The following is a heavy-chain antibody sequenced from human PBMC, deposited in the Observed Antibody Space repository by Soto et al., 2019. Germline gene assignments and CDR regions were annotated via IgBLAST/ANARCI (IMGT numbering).Heavy chain of an antibody. CDR1: GYTFTSYD. CDR2: MNPNSGNI. Sequence: QVQLVQSGAEVKKPGASVKVSCKASGYTFTSYDINWVRQATGQGLEWMGWMNPNSGNIGYAQKFQGRVTMTRNTSISTAYMELSSLRSEDTAVYYCARERVVVITTMGREDYYYYGMDVWGQGTTVTVSS. J-gene: IGHJ6*02. CDR3: ARERVVVITTMGREDYYYYGMDV. D-gene: IGHD3-22*01. V-gene: IGHV1-8*01.